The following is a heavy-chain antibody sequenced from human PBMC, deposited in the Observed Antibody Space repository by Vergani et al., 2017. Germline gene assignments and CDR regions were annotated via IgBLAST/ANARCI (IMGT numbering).Heavy chain of an antibody. CDR1: GYTFTSYG. V-gene: IGHV1-18*01. Sequence: QVQLVQSGAEVKKPGASVKVSCKASGYTFTSYGISWVRQAPGQGLEWMGWISAYNGNTNYAQKLKGRVTMTTDTSTSTAYMELRSLRSDDTAVYYCARDNYYYDSSGYYADAFDIWGQGTMVTVSS. J-gene: IGHJ3*02. CDR3: ARDNYYYDSSGYYADAFDI. D-gene: IGHD3-22*01. CDR2: ISAYNGNT.